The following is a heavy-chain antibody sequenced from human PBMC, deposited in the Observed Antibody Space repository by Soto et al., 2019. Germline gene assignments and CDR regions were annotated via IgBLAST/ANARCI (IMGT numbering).Heavy chain of an antibody. CDR1: GVTFSSYS. J-gene: IGHJ6*02. Sequence: GGSLKLSCAASGVTFSSYSMNWVRQAPGKGLEWVSYISSSSSTIYYADSVKGRLTISSDNAKNSLYLQMNSLRDEDTAVYYCARLTRYYYDSNGYSYYYYYGMDVWGQGTTVTVS. CDR3: ARLTRYYYDSNGYSYYYYYGMDV. CDR2: ISSSSSTI. D-gene: IGHD3-22*01. V-gene: IGHV3-48*02.